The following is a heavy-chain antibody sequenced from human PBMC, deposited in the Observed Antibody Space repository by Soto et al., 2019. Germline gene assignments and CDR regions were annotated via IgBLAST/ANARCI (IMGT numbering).Heavy chain of an antibody. CDR1: GFTVSSNY. V-gene: IGHV3-53*04. D-gene: IGHD2-15*01. J-gene: IGHJ6*03. CDR3: AREVVVAARAPYYYYMDV. Sequence: GGSLRLSCAASGFTVSSNYMSWVRQAPGKGLEWVSVIYSGGSTYYADSVKGRFTISRHNSKNTLYLQMNSLRAEDTAVYYCAREVVVAARAPYYYYMDVWGKGTTVTVSS. CDR2: IYSGGST.